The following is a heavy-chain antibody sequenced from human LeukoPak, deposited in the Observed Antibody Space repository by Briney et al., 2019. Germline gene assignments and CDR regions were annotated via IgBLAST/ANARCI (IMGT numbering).Heavy chain of an antibody. CDR1: GYTFTSYY. CDR3: AKVPVAVAVPYYFDY. V-gene: IGHV1-46*01. D-gene: IGHD6-19*01. J-gene: IGHJ4*02. CDR2: INPSGGST. Sequence: ASVKVSCKASGYTFTSYYMHWVRQAPGQGLEWMGIINPSGGSTSYAQKFQGRVTMTRDMSTSTVYMELSSLRSEDTAVYYCAKVPVAVAVPYYFDYWGQGTLVTVSS.